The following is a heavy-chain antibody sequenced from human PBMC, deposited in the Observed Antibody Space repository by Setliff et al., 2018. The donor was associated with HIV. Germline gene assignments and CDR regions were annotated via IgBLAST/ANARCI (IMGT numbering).Heavy chain of an antibody. V-gene: IGHV4-31*03. Sequence: SETLSLTCTVSGFTFSSYAMSWVRQHPGKGLEWIGYIYYSGSTYYNPSLKSRVTISVDTSKNQFSLKLSSVTAADTAVYYCARDRCSGCYRFDYWGQGTLVTVSS. CDR2: IYYSGST. CDR1: GFTFSSYA. CDR3: ARDRCSGCYRFDY. J-gene: IGHJ4*02. D-gene: IGHD6-19*01.